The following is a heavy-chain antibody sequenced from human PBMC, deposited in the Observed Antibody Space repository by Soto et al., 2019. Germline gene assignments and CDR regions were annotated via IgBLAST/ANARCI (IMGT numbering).Heavy chain of an antibody. Sequence: SETLSLTCTVSGGSISSYYWSWIRQPPGKGLEWIGYIYYSGSTNYNPSLKSRVTISVDTSKNQFSLKLSSVTAADTAVYYCARGIVVDGKNHFDYWGQGTLVTVSS. CDR3: ARGIVVDGKNHFDY. V-gene: IGHV4-59*08. D-gene: IGHD2-2*01. J-gene: IGHJ4*02. CDR1: GGSISSYY. CDR2: IYYSGST.